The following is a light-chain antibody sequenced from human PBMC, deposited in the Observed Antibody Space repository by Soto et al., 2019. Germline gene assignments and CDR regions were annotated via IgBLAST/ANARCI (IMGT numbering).Light chain of an antibody. V-gene: IGKV1-39*01. J-gene: IGKJ4*01. CDR2: DAY. Sequence: DIQMTQSPSSLSASVGDRVTITCRASQTISSYLNWYQHKTGNAPKLLINDAYNLQSGVPSRFSGSVSGTDFTLTISSLQPEDFATYYCQQTYSSPLTFGGGTRVDMK. CDR1: QTISSY. CDR3: QQTYSSPLT.